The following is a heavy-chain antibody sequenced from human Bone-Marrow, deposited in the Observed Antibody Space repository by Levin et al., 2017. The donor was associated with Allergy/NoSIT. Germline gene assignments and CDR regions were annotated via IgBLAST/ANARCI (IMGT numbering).Heavy chain of an antibody. D-gene: IGHD6-19*01. CDR1: GFTVSSNS. V-gene: IGHV3-53*01. CDR3: ARGSTGVDSGSQIDY. CDR2: INSGGST. Sequence: ASVKVSCAASGFTVSSNSMNWVRQAPVMGLEWVSVINSGGSTYYAGSVKGRFVISRDNSKNTVYLHINSLRGDDTAVYYCARGSTGVDSGSQIDYWGQGTLVTVSS. J-gene: IGHJ4*02.